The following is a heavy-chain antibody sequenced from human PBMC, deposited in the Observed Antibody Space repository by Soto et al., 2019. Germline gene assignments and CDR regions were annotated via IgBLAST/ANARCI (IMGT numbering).Heavy chain of an antibody. CDR1: GFTFRSYS. D-gene: IGHD4-17*01. Sequence: EVQLVESGGGLVKPGGSLRLSCAASGFTFRSYSMNWVRQAPGRGLEWVSSVSSNSNYIYYADSVKGRFTISRDNANNSLYLEMNSLRAGDTAVYFCARDHPLNDSGATETYWGQGTLVIVSS. CDR2: VSSNSNYI. V-gene: IGHV3-21*06. J-gene: IGHJ4*02. CDR3: ARDHPLNDSGATETY.